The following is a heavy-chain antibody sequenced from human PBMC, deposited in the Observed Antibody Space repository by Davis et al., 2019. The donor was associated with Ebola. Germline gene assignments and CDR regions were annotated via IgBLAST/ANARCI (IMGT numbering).Heavy chain of an antibody. CDR3: AKVYEAYCGGDCYSQFEY. CDR1: GFTFSSYA. J-gene: IGHJ4*02. CDR2: ISGSGGST. V-gene: IGHV3-23*01. D-gene: IGHD2-21*02. Sequence: PGGSLRLSCAASGFTFSSYAMSWVRQAPGKGLEWVSAISGSGGSTYYADSVKGRFTISRDNSKNTLYLQMNSLRPEDTAVYYCAKVYEAYCGGDCYSQFEYWGQGTLVTVSS.